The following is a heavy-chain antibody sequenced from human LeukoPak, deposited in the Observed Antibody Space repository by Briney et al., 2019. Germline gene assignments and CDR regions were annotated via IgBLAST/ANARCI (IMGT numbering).Heavy chain of an antibody. CDR2: IWYDGSNK. CDR3: ARDRAGTFDY. V-gene: IGHV3-33*01. J-gene: IGHJ4*02. Sequence: GRSLRLSCAASGFTFSSYGMHWVRQAPGKGLEGVAVIWYDGSNKYYADSVKGRFTISRDNSKNTLYLQMNSLRAEDTAVYYCARDRAGTFDYWGQGTLVTVSS. D-gene: IGHD6-19*01. CDR1: GFTFSSYG.